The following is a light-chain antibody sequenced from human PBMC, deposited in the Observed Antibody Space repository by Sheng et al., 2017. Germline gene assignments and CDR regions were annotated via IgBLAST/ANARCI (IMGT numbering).Light chain of an antibody. CDR1: QGVASN. Sequence: ERVLTQSPAXLSVSPGERATLSCRASQGVASNLAWYQQRPGQAPRLLIYGASSRATGIPDRFSGSGSGTEFTLTISSLQPEDFATYYCLQHYDFPWTFGQGTRVEIK. V-gene: IGKV3D-15*01. CDR3: LQHYDFPWT. CDR2: GAS. J-gene: IGKJ1*01.